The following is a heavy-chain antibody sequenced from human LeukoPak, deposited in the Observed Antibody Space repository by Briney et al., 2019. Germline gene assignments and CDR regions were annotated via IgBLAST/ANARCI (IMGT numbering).Heavy chain of an antibody. V-gene: IGHV3-30*04. D-gene: IGHD2-15*01. CDR3: ARGGYCSGGSCYWGLSDYGGNGGAFDI. CDR1: GFTFSSYA. Sequence: PGGSLRLSCAASGFTFSSYAMHWVRQAPGKGLEWVAVISYDGSNKYYADSAKGRFTISRDNSKNTLYLQMNSLRAEDTAVYYCARGGYCSGGSCYWGLSDYGGNGGAFDIWGQGTMVTVSS. J-gene: IGHJ3*02. CDR2: ISYDGSNK.